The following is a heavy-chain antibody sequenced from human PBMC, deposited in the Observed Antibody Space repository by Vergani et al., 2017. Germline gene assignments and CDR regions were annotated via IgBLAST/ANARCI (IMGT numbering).Heavy chain of an antibody. D-gene: IGHD3-3*01. CDR1: GFTVSSNY. Sequence: EVQLVESGGGLIQPGGSLRLSCAASGFTVSSNYMSWVRQAPGKGLEWVAVIYSGGSTYYADSVKGRFTISRDNSKNTLYLQMNSLRAEDTAVYYCAKTQLRFLEWPTDYWGQGTLLTVSS. V-gene: IGHV3-66*03. CDR2: IYSGGST. CDR3: AKTQLRFLEWPTDY. J-gene: IGHJ4*02.